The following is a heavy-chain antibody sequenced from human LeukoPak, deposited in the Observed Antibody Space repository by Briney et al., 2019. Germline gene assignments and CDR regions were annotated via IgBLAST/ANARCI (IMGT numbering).Heavy chain of an antibody. D-gene: IGHD3-10*01. CDR2: ISGSGGYT. Sequence: PGASLRLSCAASGFTFSTYAMSWVRQAPGKGLEWVSVISGSGGYTDYADSVKGRFTISRDNSKNTLYLQMNSLRAEDTAVYYCAKGGSYYNFDYWGQGTLVTVSP. J-gene: IGHJ4*02. V-gene: IGHV3-23*01. CDR3: AKGGSYYNFDY. CDR1: GFTFSTYA.